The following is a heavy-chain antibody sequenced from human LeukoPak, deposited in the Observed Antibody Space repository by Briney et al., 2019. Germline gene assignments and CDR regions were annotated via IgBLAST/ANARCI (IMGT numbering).Heavy chain of an antibody. CDR1: GGSFSGYY. J-gene: IGHJ3*02. CDR3: ARDPLGADAFDI. CDR2: INHSGST. D-gene: IGHD1-26*01. V-gene: IGHV4-34*01. Sequence: SETLSLTCAVYGGSFSGYYWSWIRQPPGKGLEWIGEINHSGSTNYNPSLKSRVTISVDTSKNQFSLKLSSVTAADTAVYYCARDPLGADAFDIWGQGTMVTVSS.